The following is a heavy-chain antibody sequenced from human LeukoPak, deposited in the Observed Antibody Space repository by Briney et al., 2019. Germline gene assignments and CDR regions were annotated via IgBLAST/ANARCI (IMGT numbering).Heavy chain of an antibody. CDR2: IYTSGST. V-gene: IGHV4-61*02. CDR3: ARYYGGNFPGYFDL. J-gene: IGHJ2*01. Sequence: PSETLSLTCTVSGGSISSGSYYWSWIRQPAGKGLEWIGRIYTSGSTNYNPSLKSRVTISVDTSKNQFSLKLSSVTAADTAVYYCARYYGGNFPGYFDLWGRGTLVTVSS. CDR1: GGSISSGSYY. D-gene: IGHD4-23*01.